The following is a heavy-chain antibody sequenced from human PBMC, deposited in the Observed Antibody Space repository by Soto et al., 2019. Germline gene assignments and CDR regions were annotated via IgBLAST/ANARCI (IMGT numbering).Heavy chain of an antibody. CDR2: IFYTGTT. J-gene: IGHJ4*02. D-gene: IGHD5-12*01. CDR3: ARGGNRYSNTASGVGGFDF. CDR1: GVSISSSY. V-gene: IGHV4-59*01. Sequence: QMQLQESGPGLVKPSETLSLTCTVSGVSISSSYWSWIRQSPGTGLEWIGIIFYTGTTNYNPSLKRRVTISLDTAKNQFSLNVNSLTTADTAVYFCARGGNRYSNTASGVGGFDFWGQGTLVTVSS.